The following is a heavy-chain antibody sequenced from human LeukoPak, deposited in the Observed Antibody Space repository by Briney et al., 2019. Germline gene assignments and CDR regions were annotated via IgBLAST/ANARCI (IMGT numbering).Heavy chain of an antibody. V-gene: IGHV1-46*01. J-gene: IGHJ4*02. CDR3: ARDSTGWSVDY. Sequence: ASVKVSCKASGYTFTNYHMHWARQAPGQALEWMGILTPNSGDTTYAQKFQGRITMTRDTSTSTVYMELSSLRFEDTAVYHCARDSTGWSVDYWGQGTLVTVSS. D-gene: IGHD6-19*01. CDR2: LTPNSGDT. CDR1: GYTFTNYH.